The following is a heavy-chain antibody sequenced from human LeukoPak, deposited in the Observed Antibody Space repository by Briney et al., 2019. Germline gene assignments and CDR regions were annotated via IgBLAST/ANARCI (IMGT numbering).Heavy chain of an antibody. CDR2: IHYTRKP. Sequence: SETLSLTCSVSGGSISGHYWTWIRQPPGKGLEWIGQIHYTRKPDYNPSLKSRITISVDTSKNQVSLQVSSVTAADSAIYYCARFGVDYDMDVWGHGTTVTVFS. J-gene: IGHJ6*02. V-gene: IGHV4-59*11. CDR3: ARFGVDYDMDV. CDR1: GGSISGHY. D-gene: IGHD3-16*01.